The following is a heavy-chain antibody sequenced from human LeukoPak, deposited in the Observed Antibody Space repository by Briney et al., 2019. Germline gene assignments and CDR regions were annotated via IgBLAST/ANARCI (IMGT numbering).Heavy chain of an antibody. J-gene: IGHJ4*02. CDR1: GLTFSSYE. CDR3: ARDVRRYHDY. CDR2: ISSSGSTI. V-gene: IGHV3-48*03. D-gene: IGHD1-14*01. Sequence: GGSLRLSCAASGLTFSSYEMNWVRQAPGKGLEWVSYISSSGSTIYYADSVKGRFTISRDNAKNSLYLQMDSLRAEDTAVYYCARDVRRYHDYWGQGTLVTVSS.